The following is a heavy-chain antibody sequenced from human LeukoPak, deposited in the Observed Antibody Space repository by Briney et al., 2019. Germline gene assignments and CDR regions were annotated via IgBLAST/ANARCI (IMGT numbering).Heavy chain of an antibody. Sequence: GGSLRLSCAASGFTFSSYTMNWVRQAPGRGLEWVAVISYDGSNKYYADSVKGRFTISRDNSKNTLYLQMNSLRAEDTAVYYCAKIRLDQQYVPWNYYGMDVWGQGTTVTVSS. CDR3: AKIRLDQQYVPWNYYGMDV. J-gene: IGHJ6*02. CDR1: GFTFSSYT. CDR2: ISYDGSNK. D-gene: IGHD2-2*01. V-gene: IGHV3-30*18.